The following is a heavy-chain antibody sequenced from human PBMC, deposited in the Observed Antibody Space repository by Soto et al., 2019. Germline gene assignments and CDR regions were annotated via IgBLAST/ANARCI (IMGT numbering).Heavy chain of an antibody. CDR3: ATDLHLGY. CDR1: GFTFSSYG. D-gene: IGHD3-16*01. CDR2: ISSDGSNE. J-gene: IGHJ4*02. V-gene: IGHV3-30*03. Sequence: QGQLVESGGGVVQPGRSLRLSCATSGFTFSSYGMHWVRQAPGKGLEWVAVISSDGSNEYYADSVKGRFTISRDNSKNALYLQMNGLRAEDTAGYYCATDLHLGYWGQGTLVSVSS.